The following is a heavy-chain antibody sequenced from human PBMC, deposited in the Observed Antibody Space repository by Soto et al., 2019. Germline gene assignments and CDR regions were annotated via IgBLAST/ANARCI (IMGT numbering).Heavy chain of an antibody. J-gene: IGHJ5*02. V-gene: IGHV1-18*01. Sequence: QVQLVQSGGEVKIPGASVKVSCKASGYTFTNYGINWVRQAPGQGLEGLGWINPDNGYTKYAQKVQGRVTMTTDTSTTTAYMEVRSLRPDDTAVYFCARDPRHCTGDRCYNWFDPCGQGTLITVSS. CDR2: INPDNGYT. D-gene: IGHD2-8*02. CDR3: ARDPRHCTGDRCYNWFDP. CDR1: GYTFTNYG.